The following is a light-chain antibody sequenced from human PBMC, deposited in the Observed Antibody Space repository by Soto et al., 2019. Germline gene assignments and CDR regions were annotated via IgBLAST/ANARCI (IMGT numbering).Light chain of an antibody. CDR3: QQYYRIPYT. J-gene: IGKJ2*01. V-gene: IGKV4-1*01. CDR2: WAS. Sequence: DIVMTQSPDSLAVSLGERATINCKSSQSVLSSSNNKNFLAWYQQKPGQSPKLLIYWASTRESGVPDRFSGGVSGTDFTLTISSLQAKDVSVYYCQQYYRIPYTFGQGTKLEIK. CDR1: QSVLSSSNNKNF.